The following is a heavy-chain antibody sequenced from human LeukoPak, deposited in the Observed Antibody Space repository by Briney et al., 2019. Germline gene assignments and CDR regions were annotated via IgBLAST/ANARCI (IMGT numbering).Heavy chain of an antibody. CDR1: GFTFSSYA. Sequence: GGSLRLSCAASGFTFSSYAMHWVRQAPGKGLEWVAVISYDGSNKYYADSVKGRFTISRDNSKNTLYLQMNSLRAEDTAVYYCARVGSSGYFDYWGQGTLVTVSS. D-gene: IGHD3-22*01. CDR3: ARVGSSGYFDY. J-gene: IGHJ4*02. V-gene: IGHV3-30*04. CDR2: ISYDGSNK.